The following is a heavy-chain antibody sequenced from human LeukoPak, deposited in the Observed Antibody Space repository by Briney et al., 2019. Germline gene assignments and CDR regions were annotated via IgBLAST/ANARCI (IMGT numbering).Heavy chain of an antibody. J-gene: IGHJ4*02. CDR3: ARVSGYCSSTSCHLDY. V-gene: IGHV3-7*01. D-gene: IGHD2-2*01. CDR2: IKQDGSEK. CDR1: GFTFSSYW. Sequence: PGGSLRLSCAASGFTFSSYWMSWVRQAPGKGLEWVANIKQDGSEKYYVDSVKGRFTTSRDNAKNSLYLQMNSLRAEDTAVYYCARVSGYCSSTSCHLDYWGQGTLVTVSS.